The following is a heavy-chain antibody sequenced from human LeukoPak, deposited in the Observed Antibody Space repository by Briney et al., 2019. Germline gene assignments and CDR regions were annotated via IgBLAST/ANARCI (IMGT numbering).Heavy chain of an antibody. CDR3: AKGRGWEASYYYYYMDV. V-gene: IGHV3-66*01. J-gene: IGHJ6*03. CDR2: IYSRGDT. CDR1: GFTVSSNY. D-gene: IGHD1-26*01. Sequence: GGSLRLSCAASGFTVSSNYMSWVRQAPGKGLEWVSLIYSRGDTKYADSVKGRFTISRDNSKNTLYLQMSSLRTEDTAVYYCAKGRGWEASYYYYYMDVWGKGTTVTISS.